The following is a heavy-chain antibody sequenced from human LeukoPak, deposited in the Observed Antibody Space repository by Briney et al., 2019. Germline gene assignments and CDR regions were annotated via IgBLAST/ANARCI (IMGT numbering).Heavy chain of an antibody. D-gene: IGHD5-18*01. Sequence: ASVKVSCKVSGYTLTELSMHWVRQAPGKGLEWMGGFDPEDGETIYAQKFQGRVTMTEDTSTDTAYMELSSLRSDDTAVYYCARVGGVDTAMVTYFDYWGQGTLVTVSS. J-gene: IGHJ4*02. CDR3: ARVGGVDTAMVTYFDY. CDR1: GYTLTELS. V-gene: IGHV1-24*01. CDR2: FDPEDGET.